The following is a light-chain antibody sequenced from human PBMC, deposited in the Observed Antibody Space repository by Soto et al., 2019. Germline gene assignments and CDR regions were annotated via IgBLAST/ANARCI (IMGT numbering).Light chain of an antibody. CDR1: QSVSSS. V-gene: IGKV3-11*01. Sequence: EIVLTQSPATLSLSPGERATLSCRASQSVSSSLAWYQQKSGQAPRLLIYDASNRATGIPARFSGSGSGTDFTLTISSLEPEDFAVDFCQQRSNWPWTFGQGTKVEIK. CDR2: DAS. J-gene: IGKJ1*01. CDR3: QQRSNWPWT.